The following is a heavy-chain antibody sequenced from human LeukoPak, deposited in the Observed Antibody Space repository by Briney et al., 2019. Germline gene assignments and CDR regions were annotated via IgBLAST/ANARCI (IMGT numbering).Heavy chain of an antibody. CDR3: AGFALWYMDV. CDR2: ISYDGSNK. Sequence: GGSLRLSCAASGFTFSSYAMHWVRQVPGKGLEWVAVISYDGSNKYYADSVKGRFTISRDNSKNTLYLQMNSLRAEDTAVYYCAGFALWYMDVWGKGTTVTVSS. CDR1: GFTFSSYA. J-gene: IGHJ6*03. D-gene: IGHD3-10*01. V-gene: IGHV3-30-3*01.